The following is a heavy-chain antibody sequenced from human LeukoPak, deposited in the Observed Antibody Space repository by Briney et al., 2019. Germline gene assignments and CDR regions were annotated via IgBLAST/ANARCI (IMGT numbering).Heavy chain of an antibody. CDR2: INPNSGGT. Sequence: ASVKVSCKASGYTFTGYYMHWVRQAPGQGLEWMGWINPNSGGTNYAQKFQGRVTMTRDTSISTAYMELRSLRSDDTAVYYCARDRYSGSYVDWGQGTLVTVSS. CDR3: ARDRYSGSYVD. D-gene: IGHD1-26*01. J-gene: IGHJ4*02. V-gene: IGHV1-2*02. CDR1: GYTFTGYY.